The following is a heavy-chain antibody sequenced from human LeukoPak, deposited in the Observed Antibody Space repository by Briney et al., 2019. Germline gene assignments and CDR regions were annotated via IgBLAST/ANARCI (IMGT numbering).Heavy chain of an antibody. J-gene: IGHJ4*02. CDR1: GFTFSSYA. Sequence: GGSLRLSRTACGFTFSSYAMSWVRQTPGKGLEWVSAISGGRGSTYYADSVKGRFTISRDNSKNTLYLQMSSLRAEDTAVYYCAKDPMGRGSTYDYWGQGTLVTVSS. CDR2: ISGGRGST. D-gene: IGHD3-10*01. CDR3: AKDPMGRGSTYDY. V-gene: IGHV3-23*01.